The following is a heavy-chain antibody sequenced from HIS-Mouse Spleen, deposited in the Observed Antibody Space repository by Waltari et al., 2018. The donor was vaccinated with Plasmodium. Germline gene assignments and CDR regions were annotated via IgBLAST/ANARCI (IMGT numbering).Heavy chain of an antibody. CDR1: GFTFSSYS. V-gene: IGHV3-21*01. Sequence: EVQLVESGGGLVKPGGSLRLSCAASGFTFSSYSMNWVRQAPGKGLGWVSSISSSSSYIYYADSVKGRFTISRDNAKNSLYLQMNSLRAEDTAVYYCARESSSSWYFDYWGQGTLVTVSS. CDR2: ISSSSSYI. D-gene: IGHD6-13*01. CDR3: ARESSSSWYFDY. J-gene: IGHJ4*02.